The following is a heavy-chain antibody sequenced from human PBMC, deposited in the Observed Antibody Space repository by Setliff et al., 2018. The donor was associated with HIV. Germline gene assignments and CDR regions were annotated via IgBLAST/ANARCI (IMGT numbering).Heavy chain of an antibody. CDR2: INHSGST. CDR3: AITPLYYDSSGYYWPLNDC. V-gene: IGHV4-34*01. J-gene: IGHJ4*02. CDR1: GGSFSGYY. Sequence: SETLSLTCAVYGGSFSGYYWSWIRQPPGKGLEWIGEINHSGSTNYNPSLKSRVTISVDTSKNQFSLKLSSVTAADTAVYYCAITPLYYDSSGYYWPLNDCWGQGTLVTVSS. D-gene: IGHD3-22*01.